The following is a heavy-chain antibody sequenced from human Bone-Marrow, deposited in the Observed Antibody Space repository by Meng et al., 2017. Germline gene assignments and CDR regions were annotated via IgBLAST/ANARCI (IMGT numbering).Heavy chain of an antibody. D-gene: IGHD1-1*01. CDR2: IYHSGTT. V-gene: IGHV4-30-2*01. CDR1: GGSFSSGGYS. J-gene: IGHJ4*02. CDR3: VRGVSGTVADY. Sequence: QLQLQESGSGLVKPSQTLSLTCAVSGGSFSSGGYSWSWIRQPPGKGLEWIGYIYHSGTTYYNPSLKSRVTISVDRSKNQFSLKLTSVTAADTAVYYCVRGVSGTVADYWGQGTLVTVSS.